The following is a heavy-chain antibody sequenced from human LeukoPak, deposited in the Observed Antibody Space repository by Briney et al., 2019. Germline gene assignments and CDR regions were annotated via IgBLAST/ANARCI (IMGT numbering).Heavy chain of an antibody. D-gene: IGHD6-19*01. CDR1: GYTFTSYY. Sequence: ASVKVSCKASGYTFTSYYMLWVRQAPGQGLEWMGWISAYNGNTNYAQKLQGRVTMTTDTSTSTAYMELRSLRSDDTAVYYCARDKEVIAVAGKQYFDYWGQGTLVTVSS. CDR2: ISAYNGNT. J-gene: IGHJ4*02. CDR3: ARDKEVIAVAGKQYFDY. V-gene: IGHV1-18*04.